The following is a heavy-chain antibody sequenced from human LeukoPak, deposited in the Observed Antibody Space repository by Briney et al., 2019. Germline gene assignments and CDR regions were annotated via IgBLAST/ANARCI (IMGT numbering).Heavy chain of an antibody. J-gene: IGHJ2*01. CDR1: GFTFSSYG. D-gene: IGHD4-17*01. V-gene: IGHV3-30*02. Sequence: GGSLRLSCAASGFTFSSYGMHWVRQAPGKGLEWVAFIRYDGSNKYYADSVKGRFTISRDNAKNSLYLQMNSLRAEDTAVYYCARDRGALHGDYRYWYFDLWGRGTLVTVSS. CDR2: IRYDGSNK. CDR3: ARDRGALHGDYRYWYFDL.